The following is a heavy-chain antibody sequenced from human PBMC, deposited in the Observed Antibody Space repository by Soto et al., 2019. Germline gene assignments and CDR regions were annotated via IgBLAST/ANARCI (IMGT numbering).Heavy chain of an antibody. CDR3: AKVAARPRVYYYYGMDV. CDR1: GFTFSSYA. Sequence: GGSLRLSCAASGFTFSSYAMSWVRQAPWKGLEWVSAISGSGGSTYYADPVKSRFTISRDNSKNTLYLQMNSLGAEDTAVYYCAKVAARPRVYYYYGMDVWGQGTTVTVSS. D-gene: IGHD6-6*01. CDR2: ISGSGGST. J-gene: IGHJ6*02. V-gene: IGHV3-23*01.